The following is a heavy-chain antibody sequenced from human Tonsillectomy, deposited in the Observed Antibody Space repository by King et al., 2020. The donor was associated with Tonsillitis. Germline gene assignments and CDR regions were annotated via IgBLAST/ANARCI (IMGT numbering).Heavy chain of an antibody. Sequence: VQLVESGGRLVKPGGSLRLSCVGSGFTLSTYTVSWVRQAPGKGLEWVASISGSSIDIYYEDSVKGRFTISRDNAKNSLYLQMNSLRAEDSAVYFCAKSSRTTHPSWFDPRSQGTLVTVSS. J-gene: IGHJ5*02. CDR1: GFTLSTYT. V-gene: IGHV3-21*01. D-gene: IGHD6-19*01. CDR3: AKSSRTTHPSWFDP. CDR2: ISGSSIDI.